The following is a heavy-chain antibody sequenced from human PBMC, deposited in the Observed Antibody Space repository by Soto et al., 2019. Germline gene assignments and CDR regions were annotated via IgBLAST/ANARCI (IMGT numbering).Heavy chain of an antibody. CDR3: ARGEDAFFYYGLGV. CDR1: GGSITSSY. CDR2: IYDTGISGYTPST. Sequence: SETLSLTCTVSGGSITSSYWSWIRRPPGTGLEWIAYIYDTGISGYTPSTSYNPSLKSRVTMSVDTSKSQFSLRLTSVTAADTAVYYCARGEDAFFYYGLGVWGQGITVTVSS. V-gene: IGHV4-59*01. J-gene: IGHJ6*02.